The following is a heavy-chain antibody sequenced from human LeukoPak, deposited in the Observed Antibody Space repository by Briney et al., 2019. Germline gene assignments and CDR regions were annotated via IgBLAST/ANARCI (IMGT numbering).Heavy chain of an antibody. CDR2: ISWNSGSI. CDR1: GSTFDDYA. D-gene: IGHD6-13*01. V-gene: IGHV3-9*03. Sequence: GRSLRLSCAASGSTFDDYAMHWVRQAPGKGLEWVSGISWNSGSIGYADSVKGRFTISRDNAKNSLYLQMNSLRAEDMALYYCAKDKGSSWYPYDAFDIWGQGTMVTVSS. CDR3: AKDKGSSWYPYDAFDI. J-gene: IGHJ3*02.